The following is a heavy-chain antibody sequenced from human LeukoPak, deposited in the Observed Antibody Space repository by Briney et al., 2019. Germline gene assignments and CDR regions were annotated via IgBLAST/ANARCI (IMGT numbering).Heavy chain of an antibody. J-gene: IGHJ6*02. V-gene: IGHV3-9*01. CDR1: GFTFDDYA. CDR2: ISWNSGSI. D-gene: IGHD6-13*01. CDR3: ARIQRAAAGTGKYYHYFYGMDV. Sequence: GGSLGLSCAASGFTFDDYAMHWVRQAPGKGLEWVSGISWNSGSIGYADSVKGRFTISRDNAKNSLYLQMNSLRAEDTAVYYCARIQRAAAGTGKYYHYFYGMDVWGQGTTVTVS.